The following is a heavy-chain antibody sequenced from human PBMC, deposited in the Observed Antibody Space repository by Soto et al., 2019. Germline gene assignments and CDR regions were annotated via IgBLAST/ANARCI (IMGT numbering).Heavy chain of an antibody. D-gene: IGHD2-2*01. CDR3: ARSWGDQLLLGPVAPVPCYYYMDV. CDR1: GFTFDDYG. Sequence: EVQLVESGGGVVRPGGSLRLSCAASGFTFDDYGMSWVRQAPGKGLEWVSGINWNGGSTGYADSVKGRFTISRYNAKNSLDLQMNRLRAEATALYHCARSWGDQLLLGPVAPVPCYYYMDVWGRGTTVTVSS. J-gene: IGHJ6*03. V-gene: IGHV3-20*01. CDR2: INWNGGST.